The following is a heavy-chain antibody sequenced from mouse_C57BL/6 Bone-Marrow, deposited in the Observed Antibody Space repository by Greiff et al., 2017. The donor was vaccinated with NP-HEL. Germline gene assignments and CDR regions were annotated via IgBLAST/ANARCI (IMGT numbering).Heavy chain of an antibody. CDR3: ARVYDYDFDY. D-gene: IGHD2-4*01. V-gene: IGHV5-4*03. CDR2: ISDGGSYT. J-gene: IGHJ2*01. CDR1: GFTFSSYA. Sequence: EVKLMESGGGLVKPGGSLKLSCAASGFTFSSYAMSWVRQTPEKRLEWVATISDGGSYTYYPDNVKGRFTISRDNAKNNLYLQMSQLKSEDTAMYSCARVYDYDFDYWGQGTTLTVSS.